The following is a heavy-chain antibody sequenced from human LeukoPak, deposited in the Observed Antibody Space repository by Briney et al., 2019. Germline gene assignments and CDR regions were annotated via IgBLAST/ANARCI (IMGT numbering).Heavy chain of an antibody. D-gene: IGHD5-12*01. V-gene: IGHV4-34*01. CDR2: LQDSGST. Sequence: SETLSLTCAVYSGSFSGYYWGWIRQPPGKGLEWIGSLQDSGSTYYNPSLKSRVIISVDTSKNQFSLKLSSVTASDTAVYYCARRHYSGYDVFDYWGQGTLVTVSS. CDR1: SGSFSGYY. CDR3: ARRHYSGYDVFDY. J-gene: IGHJ4*02.